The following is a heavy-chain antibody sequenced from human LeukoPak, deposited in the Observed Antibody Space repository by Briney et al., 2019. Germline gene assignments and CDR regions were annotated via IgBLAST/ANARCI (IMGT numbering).Heavy chain of an antibody. D-gene: IGHD2-15*01. CDR2: INPSGGST. CDR3: ARGRGYCSGSNCYNPFYYYYMDV. Sequence: ASVKVSCKASGYTFTDYYMHWVRQAPGQGLEWMGIINPSGGSTSYAQKFQGRVTMTRDMSTSTVYMELSSLRSEDTAVYYCARGRGYCSGSNCYNPFYYYYMDVWGKGTTVTVS. V-gene: IGHV1-46*01. CDR1: GYTFTDYY. J-gene: IGHJ6*03.